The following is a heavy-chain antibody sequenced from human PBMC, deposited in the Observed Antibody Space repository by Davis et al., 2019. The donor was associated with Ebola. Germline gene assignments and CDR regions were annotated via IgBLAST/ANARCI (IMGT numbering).Heavy chain of an antibody. J-gene: IGHJ4*02. Sequence: SVKVSCKASGGTFSSYAISWVRQAPGQGLEWMGGIIPIFGTANYAQKFQGRVTMTRDTSISTTYLELSSLRSDDTAMYYCARELLVTGYKCADYWGQGTLVTVSS. D-gene: IGHD3-9*01. CDR2: IIPIFGTA. V-gene: IGHV1-69*05. CDR1: GGTFSSYA. CDR3: ARELLVTGYKCADY.